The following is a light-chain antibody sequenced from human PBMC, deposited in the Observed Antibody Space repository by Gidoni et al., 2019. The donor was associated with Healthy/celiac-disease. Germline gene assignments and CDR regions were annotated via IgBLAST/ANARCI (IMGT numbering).Light chain of an antibody. V-gene: IGKV3-15*01. CDR3: QQYNNWPSSLT. J-gene: IGKJ4*01. CDR2: GAS. CDR1: QRVSSN. Sequence: EIVITQSPATLSVSPGERATLSCRASQRVSSNLAWYQQKPGQAPRLLIYGASTRATGIPARFSGSGSGTEFTLTISSLQSEDFAVYYCQQYNNWPSSLTFGEGTKVEIK.